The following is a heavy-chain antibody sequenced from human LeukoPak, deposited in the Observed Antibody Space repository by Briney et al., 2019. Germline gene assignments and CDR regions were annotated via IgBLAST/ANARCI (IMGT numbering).Heavy chain of an antibody. V-gene: IGHV3-11*06. J-gene: IGHJ5*02. D-gene: IGHD3-10*01. CDR1: GFTFSDYY. Sequence: GGSLRLSCAASGFTFSDYYMSWIRQAPGKGLEWVSYISSSSSYTNYADSVKGRFTISRDNAKNSLYLQMNSLRAEDTAVYYCARVSQGFDDNWFDLWGQGTLVTVSS. CDR2: ISSSSSYT. CDR3: ARVSQGFDDNWFDL.